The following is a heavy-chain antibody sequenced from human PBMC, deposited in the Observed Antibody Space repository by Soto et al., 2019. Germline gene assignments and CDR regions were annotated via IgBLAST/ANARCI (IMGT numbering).Heavy chain of an antibody. D-gene: IGHD3-3*01. CDR3: ARWRYYDFWSGYPIGRFYYYYGMDV. CDR2: INAGNGNT. V-gene: IGHV1-3*01. J-gene: IGHJ6*02. CDR1: GYTFTSYA. Sequence: GESLKISCKASGYTFTSYAMHWVRQAPGQRLEWMGWINAGNGNTKYSQTFQGRVTITRDTSARTAYMELSSLRSEDTAVYYCARWRYYDFWSGYPIGRFYYYYGMDVWGQGTTVTVSS.